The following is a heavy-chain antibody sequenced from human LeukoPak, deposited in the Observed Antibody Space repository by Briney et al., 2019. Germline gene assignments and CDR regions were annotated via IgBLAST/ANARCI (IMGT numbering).Heavy chain of an antibody. Sequence: PSETLSLTCTVSGGSISSSSYYWGWIRQPPGKGLEWIGEIYHSGSTNYNPSLKSRVTISVDKSKNQFSLKLSSVTAADTAVYYCARPGDWSYFDYWGQGTLVTVSS. D-gene: IGHD2-21*02. V-gene: IGHV4-39*07. CDR2: IYHSGST. CDR1: GGSISSSSYY. CDR3: ARPGDWSYFDY. J-gene: IGHJ4*02.